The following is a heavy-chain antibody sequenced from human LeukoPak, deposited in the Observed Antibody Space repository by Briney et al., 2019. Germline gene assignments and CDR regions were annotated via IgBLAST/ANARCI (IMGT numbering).Heavy chain of an antibody. CDR3: ARFGGGYGMDV. CDR2: ISSSSSYI. V-gene: IGHV3-21*06. D-gene: IGHD3-16*01. CDR1: GFTFRHYS. Sequence: GGALRLSCAASGFTFRHYSMNWVRQARGKGREWVSSISSSSSYIYYADSVKGRFTISRDNAKNSLYLQMNSLRAEDTAVYYCARFGGGYGMDVWGQGTTVTVSS. J-gene: IGHJ6*02.